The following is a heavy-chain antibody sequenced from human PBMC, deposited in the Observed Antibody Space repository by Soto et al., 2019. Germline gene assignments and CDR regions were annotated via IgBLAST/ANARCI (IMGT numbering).Heavy chain of an antibody. J-gene: IGHJ4*02. CDR3: ARHGYSYGGGYFDY. V-gene: IGHV3-66*04. CDR1: GFTVSSNY. D-gene: IGHD5-18*01. Sequence: EVPLVESGGGLVQPGGSLRLSCAASGFTVSSNYMSWVRQAPGKGLEWVSVIYSGGSAYYADSVKGRFTISRDNSKNTLYLQMNSLRAEDTAVYYCARHGYSYGGGYFDYWGQGTLVIVSS. CDR2: IYSGGSA.